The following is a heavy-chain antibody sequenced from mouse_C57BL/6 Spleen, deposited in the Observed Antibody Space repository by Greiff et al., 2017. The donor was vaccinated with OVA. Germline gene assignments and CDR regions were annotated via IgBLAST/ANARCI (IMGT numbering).Heavy chain of an antibody. J-gene: IGHJ2*01. CDR3: ARGGTGYYFDY. Sequence: QVQLKESGAELVRPGASVKLSCKASGYTFTDYYINWVKQRPGQGLEWIARIYPGSGNTYYNEKFKGKATLTAEKSSSTAYMQLSSLTSEDSAVYFCARGGTGYYFDYWGQGTTLTVSS. V-gene: IGHV1-76*01. CDR1: GYTFTDYY. CDR2: IYPGSGNT. D-gene: IGHD4-1*01.